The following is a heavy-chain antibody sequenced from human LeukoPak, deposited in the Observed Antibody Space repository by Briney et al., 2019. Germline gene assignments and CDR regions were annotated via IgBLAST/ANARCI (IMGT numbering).Heavy chain of an antibody. Sequence: ASVKVSCKASGGTFSSYAISWVRQAPGQGLEWMGRIIPILGIANYAQKLQGRVTMTTDTSTSTAYMELRSLRSDDTAVYYCASGYDSSGYYQLSGWGQGTLVTVSS. CDR1: GGTFSSYA. CDR2: IIPILGIA. J-gene: IGHJ4*02. V-gene: IGHV1-69*04. CDR3: ASGYDSSGYYQLSG. D-gene: IGHD3-22*01.